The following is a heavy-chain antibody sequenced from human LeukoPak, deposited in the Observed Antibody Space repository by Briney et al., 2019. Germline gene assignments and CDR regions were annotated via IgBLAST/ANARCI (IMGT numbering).Heavy chain of an antibody. D-gene: IGHD3-22*01. CDR3: AREYYYDSGGDAFDI. V-gene: IGHV4-38-2*02. Sequence: TSETLSLTCTVSGYSISNDYYWGWIRQPPGKGLEWIGSIYHSGSTYYNPSLKSRVTISVDTSKNQFSLKLSSVTAADTAVYYCAREYYYDSGGDAFDIWGQGTMVTVSS. J-gene: IGHJ3*02. CDR2: IYHSGST. CDR1: GYSISNDYY.